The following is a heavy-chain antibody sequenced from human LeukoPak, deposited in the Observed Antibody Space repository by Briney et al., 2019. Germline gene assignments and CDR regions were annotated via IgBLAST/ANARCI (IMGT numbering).Heavy chain of an antibody. CDR3: AEAYCGGDCHIDY. D-gene: IGHD2-21*02. CDR1: GFTFSSYG. Sequence: GGSLRLSCAASGFTFSSYGMHWVRQAPGKGLEWVAVISYDGSNKYYADSVKGRFTISRDNSKNTLYLQMNSLRAEDTAVYYCAEAYCGGDCHIDYWGQGTLVTVSS. V-gene: IGHV3-30*18. J-gene: IGHJ4*02. CDR2: ISYDGSNK.